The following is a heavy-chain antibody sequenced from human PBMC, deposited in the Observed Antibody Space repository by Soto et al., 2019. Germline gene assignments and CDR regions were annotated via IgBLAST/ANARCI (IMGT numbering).Heavy chain of an antibody. J-gene: IGHJ3*02. Sequence: QPGGAMRLSCAASGVTFSSYAMSWVRQAPGKGLEWVSAISGSGGSTYYADSVKGRFTISRDNSKNTLYLQMNSLRAEDTAVYYCAKRYCSGGSCYSPHDAFDIWGQGTMVTVSS. CDR1: GVTFSSYA. D-gene: IGHD2-15*01. CDR3: AKRYCSGGSCYSPHDAFDI. CDR2: ISGSGGST. V-gene: IGHV3-23*01.